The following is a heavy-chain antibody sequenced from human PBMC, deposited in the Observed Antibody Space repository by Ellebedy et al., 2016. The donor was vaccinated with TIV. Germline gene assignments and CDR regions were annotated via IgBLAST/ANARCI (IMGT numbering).Heavy chain of an antibody. CDR3: ARDAWDIVVVVAATSGWWFDP. D-gene: IGHD2-15*01. CDR2: INSDGSST. J-gene: IGHJ5*02. Sequence: GGSLRLSCAASGFTFSSYWMHWVRQAPGKGLVWVSRINSDGSSTSYADSVKGRFTISRDNAKNTLYLQMNSLRAEDTAVYYCARDAWDIVVVVAATSGWWFDPWGQGTLVTVSS. CDR1: GFTFSSYW. V-gene: IGHV3-74*01.